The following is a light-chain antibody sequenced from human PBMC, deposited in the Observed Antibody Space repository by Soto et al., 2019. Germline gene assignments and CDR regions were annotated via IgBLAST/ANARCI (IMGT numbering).Light chain of an antibody. CDR3: TSYAGGNNV. CDR2: EVN. Sequence: ALTQPPSASGSPGQSVTISCTGTSSDVGGYNYVSWYQQYPGKVPKLMVYEVNKRPSGVPDRFSGSKSGNTASLTVSGLQADDEADYYCTSYAGGNNVFGTGTKLTVL. CDR1: SSDVGGYNY. J-gene: IGLJ1*01. V-gene: IGLV2-8*01.